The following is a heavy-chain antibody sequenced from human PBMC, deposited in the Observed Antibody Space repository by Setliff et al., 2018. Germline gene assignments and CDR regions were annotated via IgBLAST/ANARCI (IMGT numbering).Heavy chain of an antibody. J-gene: IGHJ4*02. D-gene: IGHD6-6*01. CDR1: GGSFSDYH. Sequence: SETLSLTCAAHGGSFSDYHWTWIRQPPGKGLEWIGEINHSGSTKYSPSLESRVTMSVDPSKNQFSLKVTSVTAADTAVYYCARGRNVAARLLDSWGRGTLVTVSS. CDR2: INHSGST. CDR3: ARGRNVAARLLDS. V-gene: IGHV4-34*01.